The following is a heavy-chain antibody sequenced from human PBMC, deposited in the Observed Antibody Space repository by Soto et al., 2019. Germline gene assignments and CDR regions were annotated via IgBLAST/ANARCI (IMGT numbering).Heavy chain of an antibody. J-gene: IGHJ4*02. Sequence: QPGGSLRLSCAASGFTFSSYAMSWVRQAPGKGLEWVSAISGSGGSTYYADSVKGRFTISRDNSKNTLYLQMNSLRAEDTAVYYCAKRHYYDSGGYVDYWGQGTLVTVSS. D-gene: IGHD3-22*01. CDR1: GFTFSSYA. CDR3: AKRHYYDSGGYVDY. V-gene: IGHV3-23*01. CDR2: ISGSGGST.